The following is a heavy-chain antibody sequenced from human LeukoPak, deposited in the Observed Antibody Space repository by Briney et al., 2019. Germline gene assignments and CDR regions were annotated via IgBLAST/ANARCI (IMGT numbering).Heavy chain of an antibody. CDR3: ARRGIAAAPDY. Sequence: SSETLSLTCTVSGGSISSSSYYWGWIRQPPGKGLEWIGSIYYSGSTYYNPSLKSRVTISVDTSKNQFSLKLSSVTAADTAVYYCARRGIAAAPDYWGQGTLVTVSS. V-gene: IGHV4-39*01. D-gene: IGHD6-13*01. J-gene: IGHJ4*02. CDR2: IYYSGST. CDR1: GGSISSSSYY.